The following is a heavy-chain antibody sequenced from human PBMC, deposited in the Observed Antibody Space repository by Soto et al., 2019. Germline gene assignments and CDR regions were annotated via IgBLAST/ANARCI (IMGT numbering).Heavy chain of an antibody. D-gene: IGHD3-9*01. V-gene: IGHV4-59*08. CDR1: GGSIGSYY. CDR3: ARHGAHYDILTGSFPNFDY. J-gene: IGHJ4*02. Sequence: SETLCLTCTVSGGSIGSYYWSWIRQPPGKGLEWIGYIYYSGSTNYNPSLKSRVTISVDTSKNQFSLKLSSVTAADTAVYYRARHGAHYDILTGSFPNFDYWGQGTLVTVSS. CDR2: IYYSGST.